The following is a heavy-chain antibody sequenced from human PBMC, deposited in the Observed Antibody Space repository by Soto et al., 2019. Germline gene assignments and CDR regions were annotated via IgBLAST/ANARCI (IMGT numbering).Heavy chain of an antibody. CDR3: ARDIEDNQLLSDALDF. CDR1: GFTFDDYA. Sequence: GWSLRLSCVASGFTFDDYAMHLVRQAPGKGLEWVSGISFNSGSIGYAESVKGRFTISRDNARNSLYLQMNSLRAEDTALYYCARDIEDNQLLSDALDFWGQETMVTVSS. V-gene: IGHV3-9*01. D-gene: IGHD2-2*01. CDR2: ISFNSGSI. J-gene: IGHJ3*01.